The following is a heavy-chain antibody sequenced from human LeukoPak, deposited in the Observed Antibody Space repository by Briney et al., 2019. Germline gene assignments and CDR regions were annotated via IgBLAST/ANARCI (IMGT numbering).Heavy chain of an antibody. CDR2: IYSSGST. D-gene: IGHD3-9*01. CDR1: GFTVSSNY. Sequence: PGGSLRLSCAASGFTVSSNYMSWVRQAPGKGLEWVSVIYSSGSTYYADSVKGRFTISRDNSKNTLYLQMNSLRAEDTAVYYCAREDILTGFDYWGQGTLVTVSS. CDR3: AREDILTGFDY. V-gene: IGHV3-53*01. J-gene: IGHJ4*02.